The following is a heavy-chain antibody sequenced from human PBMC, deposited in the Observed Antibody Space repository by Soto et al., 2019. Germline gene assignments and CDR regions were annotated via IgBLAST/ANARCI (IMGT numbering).Heavy chain of an antibody. CDR1: GFAFSSYG. V-gene: IGHV3-30*02. D-gene: IGHD2-21*02. Sequence: QVQLVESGGGVVQPGGSLRLSCATSGFAFSSYGMHWVRQAPGKGLEWVAVVRFDAINKYYADSVKGRFTISRDNSKSMVYLQMNSLRPDDTAVYYCSKLPNCGGDCDFDYWGQGNLVTVSS. CDR2: VRFDAINK. J-gene: IGHJ4*02. CDR3: SKLPNCGGDCDFDY.